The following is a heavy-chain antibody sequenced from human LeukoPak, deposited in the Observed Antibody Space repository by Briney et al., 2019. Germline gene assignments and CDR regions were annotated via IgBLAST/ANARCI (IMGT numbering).Heavy chain of an antibody. CDR1: GYTFTGYY. CDR2: INPNSGGT. J-gene: IGHJ1*01. D-gene: IGHD6-13*01. CDR3: ARALSYMQQLAEYFQH. Sequence: ASVKVSCKASGYTFTGYYMHWGRQAPGQGLEWRGWINPNSGGTNYAQKVQGRVTMTRDTSISTAYMELSRLRSDDTAVYYCARALSYMQQLAEYFQHWGQGTLVTVSS. V-gene: IGHV1-2*02.